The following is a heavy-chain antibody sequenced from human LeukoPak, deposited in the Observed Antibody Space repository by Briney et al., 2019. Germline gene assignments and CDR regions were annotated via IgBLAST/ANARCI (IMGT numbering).Heavy chain of an antibody. J-gene: IGHJ4*02. CDR3: ARDANYDILTGYFGY. D-gene: IGHD3-9*01. Sequence: QPGGSLRLSCTASGFTFSTYWMHWVRQAPGKGLEWVSRINSDGSSTSYADSVKGRFTISRDNAKNTLYLQMNSLRAEDTAVYYCARDANYDILTGYFGYWGQGTLVTVSS. CDR1: GFTFSTYW. V-gene: IGHV3-74*01. CDR2: INSDGSST.